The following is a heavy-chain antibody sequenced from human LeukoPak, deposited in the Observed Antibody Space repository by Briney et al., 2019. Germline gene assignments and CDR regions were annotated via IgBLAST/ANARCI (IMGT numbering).Heavy chain of an antibody. CDR1: GYTLTGYY. CDR3: ARTQTDSYYDYYYMDV. Sequence: ASVTVSCMASGYTLTGYYIHWLRQAPGQGREGMGWIYPYSGGTKYAQKFQGRVTVTRDTSISTVYMELSRLRSDDTAVYYCARTQTDSYYDYYYMDVWGKGTTVTVSS. CDR2: IYPYSGGT. D-gene: IGHD2-21*01. J-gene: IGHJ6*03. V-gene: IGHV1-2*02.